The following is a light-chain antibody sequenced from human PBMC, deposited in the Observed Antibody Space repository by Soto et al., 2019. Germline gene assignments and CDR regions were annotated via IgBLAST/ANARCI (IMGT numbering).Light chain of an antibody. Sequence: QSVLTQPPSASGTPGQRVTISCSGSSSNIGSNYVYWYQQLPGTAPKLLIYRNNQRSLGVSDRFSGSKSGTSASLAISGLRSEDEADYYCAAWDDSLNVLFGGGTKLTVL. J-gene: IGLJ2*01. CDR3: AAWDDSLNVL. V-gene: IGLV1-47*01. CDR1: SSNIGSNY. CDR2: RNN.